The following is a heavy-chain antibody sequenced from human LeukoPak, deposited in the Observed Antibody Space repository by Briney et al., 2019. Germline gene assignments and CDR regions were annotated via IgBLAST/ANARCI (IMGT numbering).Heavy chain of an antibody. D-gene: IGHD2-2*01. Sequence: SETLSLTYAVYGGSFSGYYWSWIRQPPGKGLEWIGEINHSGSTNYNPSLKSRVIISVDTSKNQFSLKLSSVTAADTAVYYCARRAVKGYCSSTSCYGGVDPWGQGTLVTVSS. CDR3: ARRAVKGYCSSTSCYGGVDP. CDR2: INHSGST. J-gene: IGHJ5*02. CDR1: GGSFSGYY. V-gene: IGHV4-34*01.